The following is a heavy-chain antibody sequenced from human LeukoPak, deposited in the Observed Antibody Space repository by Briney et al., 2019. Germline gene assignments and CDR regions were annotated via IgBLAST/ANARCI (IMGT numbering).Heavy chain of an antibody. CDR1: GFTFSSYA. J-gene: IGHJ4*02. Sequence: PRGSLRLSCAASGFTFSSYAMSWVRQAPGKGLEWVSAISGSGGSTYYADSVKGRFTISRDNSKNTLYLQMNSLRAEDTAVYYCAKSLRLGPAYYFDYWGQGTLVTVSS. CDR3: AKSLRLGPAYYFDY. D-gene: IGHD3-16*01. CDR2: ISGSGGST. V-gene: IGHV3-23*01.